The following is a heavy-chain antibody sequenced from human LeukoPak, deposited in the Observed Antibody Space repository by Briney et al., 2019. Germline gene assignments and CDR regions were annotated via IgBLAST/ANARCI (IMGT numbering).Heavy chain of an antibody. CDR1: GGTFSGYA. D-gene: IGHD1-26*01. Sequence: ASVEVSCKASGGTFSGYAISWVRQAPGQGLEWMGGIIPIFGTANYAQKFQGRVTITTDESTSTAYMELSSLRSEDTAVYYCARVVGATGGYFDYWGQGTLVTVSS. CDR3: ARVVGATGGYFDY. CDR2: IIPIFGTA. J-gene: IGHJ4*02. V-gene: IGHV1-69*05.